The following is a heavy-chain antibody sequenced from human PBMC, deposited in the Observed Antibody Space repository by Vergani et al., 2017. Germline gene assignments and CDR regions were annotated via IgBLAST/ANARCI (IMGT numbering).Heavy chain of an antibody. D-gene: IGHD2-2*01. V-gene: IGHV4-30-4*01. CDR2: IYYSGST. CDR1: GGSISSGHYY. J-gene: IGHJ3*02. Sequence: QVQLQESGPGLVKPSQTLSLTCTVSGGSISSGHYYWSWIRRPPGKVLEWIGHIYYSGSTYYKSSLKSRVTISVDTSNNQFSLKLSSVTAADTAVYYCARETCSSTSCLYLGVAFDIWGQGTMVTVSS. CDR3: ARETCSSTSCLYLGVAFDI.